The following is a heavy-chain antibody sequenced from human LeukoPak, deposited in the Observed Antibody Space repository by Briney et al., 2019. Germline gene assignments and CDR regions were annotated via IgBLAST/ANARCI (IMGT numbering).Heavy chain of an antibody. V-gene: IGHV4-34*01. D-gene: IGHD6-19*01. CDR2: INHSGNT. CDR3: ARGYDSGWYTPHY. Sequence: SETLSLTCAVYGGSFSGYYWFWIRQPPGKGLEWIGEINHSGNTNYNPPLKSRVTISVDTSKNQFSLKLGSVTAADTAVYYCARGYDSGWYTPHYWGQGTLVTVSS. J-gene: IGHJ4*02. CDR1: GGSFSGYY.